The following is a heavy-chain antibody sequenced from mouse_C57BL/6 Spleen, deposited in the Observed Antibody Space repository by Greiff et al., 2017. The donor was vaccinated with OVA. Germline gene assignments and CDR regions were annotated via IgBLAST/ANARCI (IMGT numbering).Heavy chain of an antibody. J-gene: IGHJ4*01. CDR2: IYPGSGST. Sequence: VKLQQPGAELVKPGASVKMSCKASGYTFTSYWITWVKQRPGQGLEWIRDIYPGSGSTNYNEKFKSKATLTVDTSSSTAYMQLSSLTSEDSAVYYCARGMDYDYDGSAMDYWGQGTSVTVSS. D-gene: IGHD2-4*01. CDR1: GYTFTSYW. V-gene: IGHV1-55*01. CDR3: ARGMDYDYDGSAMDY.